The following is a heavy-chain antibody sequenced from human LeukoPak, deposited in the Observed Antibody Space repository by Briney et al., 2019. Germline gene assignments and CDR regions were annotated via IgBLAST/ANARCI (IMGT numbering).Heavy chain of an antibody. CDR1: GGSISSGGYY. CDR2: NYYSGST. Sequence: SETLSLTCTVSGGSISSGGYYWSCIRQHPGKGLEWIGYNYYSGSTYYNPSHKSRVTISVDTSKNQFSLKLSSVTAADTAVYYCARSSPPDSSGYYLAYNWFDLWGQGTLVTVSS. J-gene: IGHJ5*02. D-gene: IGHD3-22*01. V-gene: IGHV4-31*03. CDR3: ARSSPPDSSGYYLAYNWFDL.